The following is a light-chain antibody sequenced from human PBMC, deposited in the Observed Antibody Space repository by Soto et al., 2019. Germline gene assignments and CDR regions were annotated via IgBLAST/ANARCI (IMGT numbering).Light chain of an antibody. J-gene: IGLJ2*01. V-gene: IGLV1-51*02. Sequence: QSVLTQPPSVSAAPGQKVTISCSGSSSNIGNNYVSWYQHLPGTAPKRLIYENNVRSSGIPDRFSGSKSGTSATLGITGLQTGGEADYYCGTWHSSLSAVVFGGGTKVTVL. CDR3: GTWHSSLSAVV. CDR2: ENN. CDR1: SSNIGNNY.